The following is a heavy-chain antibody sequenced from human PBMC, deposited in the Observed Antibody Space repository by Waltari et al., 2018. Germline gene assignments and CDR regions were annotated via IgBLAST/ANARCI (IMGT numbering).Heavy chain of an antibody. CDR1: GGSISSSSYY. J-gene: IGHJ6*03. CDR3: ARQGERNYYYMDV. CDR2: IYYSGST. V-gene: IGHV4-39*07. Sequence: QLQLQESGPGLVTPSETLSLTCTVSGGSISSSSYYWGWIRQPPGKGLEWIGSIYYSGSTYYNPSLKSRVTISVDTSKNQFSLKLSSVTAADTAVYYCARQGERNYYYMDVWGKGTTVTVSS. D-gene: IGHD3-16*01.